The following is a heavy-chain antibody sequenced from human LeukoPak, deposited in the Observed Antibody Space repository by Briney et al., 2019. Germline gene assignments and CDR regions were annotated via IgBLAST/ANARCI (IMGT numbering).Heavy chain of an antibody. CDR1: GFTFSTYA. CDR3: AKGGSGSRFDY. D-gene: IGHD3-3*01. CDR2: VSGSGGST. V-gene: IGHV3-23*01. J-gene: IGHJ4*02. Sequence: RSGGSLRLSCAASGFTFSTYAMSWVRQAPRKGLEWVSTVSGSGGSTYYADSVKGRFTISRDNSKNTLYLQMNSLRAEDTAVYYCAKGGSGSRFDYWGQGTLVIVSS.